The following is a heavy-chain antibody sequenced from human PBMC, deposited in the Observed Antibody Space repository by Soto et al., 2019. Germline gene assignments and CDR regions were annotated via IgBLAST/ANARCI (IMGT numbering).Heavy chain of an antibody. CDR3: ARQLGGWYGDGGDY. J-gene: IGHJ4*02. CDR1: GGSISSSSYY. D-gene: IGHD6-19*01. Sequence: QLQLQESGPGLVKPSETLSLTCTVSGGSISSSSYYWGWIRQPPGKGLEWIGSIYYSGSTYYNPSLKSRVTISVDRSKNHFSLRLSSVTAADTAVYYCARQLGGWYGDGGDYWGQGTLVTVSS. CDR2: IYYSGST. V-gene: IGHV4-39*01.